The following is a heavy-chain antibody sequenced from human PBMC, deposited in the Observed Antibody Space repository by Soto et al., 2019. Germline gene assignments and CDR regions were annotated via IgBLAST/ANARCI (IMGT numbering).Heavy chain of an antibody. J-gene: IGHJ4*02. CDR2: ISAYNGNT. D-gene: IGHD3-3*01. V-gene: IGHV1-18*01. CDR1: CYTFTSYG. Sequence: SGKVSFKASCYTFTSYGISWVRQAPGQGLEWMGWISAYNGNTNYAQKLQGRVTMTTDTSTSTAYMELRSLRSDDTAVYYCARDLRFLEWDYCGQGTLVTVYS. CDR3: ARDLRFLEWDY.